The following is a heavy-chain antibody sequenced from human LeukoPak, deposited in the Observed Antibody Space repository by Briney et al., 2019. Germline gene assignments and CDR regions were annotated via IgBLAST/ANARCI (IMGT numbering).Heavy chain of an antibody. CDR1: GGSISSGSYY. CDR3: ARDRTYYYDSSGYADAFDV. V-gene: IGHV4-61*02. J-gene: IGHJ3*01. Sequence: KPSQTLSLTCTVSGGSISSGSYYWSWIRQPAGKGLEWIGRIYTSGSTNYNPSLKSQVTISVDTSKNQFSLKLSSVTAADTAVYYCARDRTYYYDSSGYADAFDVWGQGTMVTVSS. D-gene: IGHD3-22*01. CDR2: IYTSGST.